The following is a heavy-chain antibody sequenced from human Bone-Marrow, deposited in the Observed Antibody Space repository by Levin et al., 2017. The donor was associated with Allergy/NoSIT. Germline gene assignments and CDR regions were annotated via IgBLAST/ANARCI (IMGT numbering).Heavy chain of an antibody. CDR3: ARHRGLASPGGVDV. Sequence: SETLSLTCSVTGDSVSSSTYYWAWIRQPPGKGLEWIGSVYDSKNTFYNPSLQSRVTISDDTSMNHFSLRLSSIPAADTAVYYCARHRGLASPGGVDVWGLGTTVTVSS. CDR1: GDSVSSSTYY. CDR2: VYDSKNT. J-gene: IGHJ6*02. D-gene: IGHD3-3*02. V-gene: IGHV4-39*07.